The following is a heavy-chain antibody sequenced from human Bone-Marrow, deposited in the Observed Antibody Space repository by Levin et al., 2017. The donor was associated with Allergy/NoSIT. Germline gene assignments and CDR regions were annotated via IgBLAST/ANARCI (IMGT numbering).Heavy chain of an antibody. CDR3: ARSVAGEFDY. D-gene: IGHD3-10*01. Sequence: SETLSLTCTVSGGPISGYYWSWVRQPPGKGLEWVGHIFYSGSTNYNPSLKSRVTISINTSKNQFSLNLTSVTAADTAFYYCARSVAGEFDYWGQGTLVTVSS. CDR1: GGPISGYY. CDR2: IFYSGST. J-gene: IGHJ4*02. V-gene: IGHV4-59*01.